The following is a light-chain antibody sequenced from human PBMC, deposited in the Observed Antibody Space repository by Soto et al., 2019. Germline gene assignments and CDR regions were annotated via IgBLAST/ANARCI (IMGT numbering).Light chain of an antibody. CDR1: SSDVGGYDY. CDR2: EVS. CDR3: SSYTTTSALV. V-gene: IGLV2-14*01. Sequence: QSVLTQPASVSGSPGQSIIISCTGTSSDVGGYDYVSWYQHHPGKVPKLIIYEVSKRPSGVSHRFSGSKSGNTASLTISGLQTEDEADYYCSSYTTTSALVFGGGTKLTVL. J-gene: IGLJ2*01.